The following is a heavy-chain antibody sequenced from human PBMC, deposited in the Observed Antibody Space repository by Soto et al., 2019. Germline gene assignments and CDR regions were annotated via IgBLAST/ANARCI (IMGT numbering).Heavy chain of an antibody. CDR1: GGTFSSYA. V-gene: IGHV1-69*01. Sequence: QVQLVQSGAEVKKPGSSVKVSCKASGGTFSSYAISWVRQAPGQGLEWMGGIIPIFGTANYAQKFQGRVTIPADDSTSTAYMELSSLRSDDMAVHYCEIDAAVADYCYYSMDVWGQGTTVTVYS. D-gene: IGHD6-19*01. CDR2: IIPIFGTA. J-gene: IGHJ6*02. CDR3: EIDAAVADYCYYSMDV.